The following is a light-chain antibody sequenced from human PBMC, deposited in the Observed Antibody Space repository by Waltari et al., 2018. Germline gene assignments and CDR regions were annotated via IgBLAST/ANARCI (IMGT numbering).Light chain of an antibody. CDR2: AAS. V-gene: IGKV1-39*01. CDR3: QQSNTTPFT. J-gene: IGKJ3*01. CDR1: QSISSY. Sequence: IQFTHSPSPLSAAVGDKVPITCRASQSISSYLNWYQQKPGKAPKLLIYAASTLQSGVPSRFSGSGSGTDFALTISSLQPEDFATYYCQQSNTTPFTFGPGTKVDIK.